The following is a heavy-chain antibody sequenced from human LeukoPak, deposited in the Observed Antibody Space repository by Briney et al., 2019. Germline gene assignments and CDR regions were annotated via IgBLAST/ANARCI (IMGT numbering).Heavy chain of an antibody. CDR1: GFIFSSYS. J-gene: IGHJ4*02. CDR3: ARDPSYCGGDCYSDY. D-gene: IGHD2-21*02. Sequence: GGSLRLSCAASGFIFSSYSMNWVRQAPGKGLEWVSSISSSSSYIYYADSVKGRFTISRDNAKNSLYLQMNSLGADDTAVYYCARDPSYCGGDCYSDYWGQGTLVTVPS. CDR2: ISSSSSYI. V-gene: IGHV3-21*01.